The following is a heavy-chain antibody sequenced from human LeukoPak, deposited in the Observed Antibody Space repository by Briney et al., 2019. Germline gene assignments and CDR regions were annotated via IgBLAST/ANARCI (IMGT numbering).Heavy chain of an antibody. Sequence: PSQTLSLTCTVSGGSISSGNYWTWIRQPPGKGLEWMGFISYTGNTYYKSSLKSRITMSVDTSKSHFSLNLSSVTAADTAVYYCARGPSFGSTSRFDLWGRGTLVTVSS. CDR3: ARGPSFGSTSRFDL. CDR1: GGSISSGNY. V-gene: IGHV4-31*03. CDR2: ISYTGNT. D-gene: IGHD6-13*01. J-gene: IGHJ2*01.